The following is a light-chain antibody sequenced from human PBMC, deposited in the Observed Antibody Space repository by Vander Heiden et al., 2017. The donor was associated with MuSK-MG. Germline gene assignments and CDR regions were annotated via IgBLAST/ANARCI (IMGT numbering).Light chain of an antibody. V-gene: IGLV2-8*01. CDR3: CSYTVNDTFI. Sequence: AWAQPPSASGSPGQSVTISCTGTSSDVGAHDSVSWYQQHPGKAPKVIIYDVSERPSGVPERFFGSKSVNPASLFVARLQAEDEADYYCCSYTVNDTFIFGTGTKLTVL. CDR1: SSDVGAHDS. CDR2: DVS. J-gene: IGLJ1*01.